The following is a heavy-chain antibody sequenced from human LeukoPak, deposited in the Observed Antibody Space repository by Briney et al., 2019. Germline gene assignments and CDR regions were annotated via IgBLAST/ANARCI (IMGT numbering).Heavy chain of an antibody. CDR1: RFTFSNYW. D-gene: IGHD3-22*01. CDR2: INQDGSEK. CDR3: ARKLYYYDSGGSAGYAGWFDP. Sequence: PGGSLRLSCAVSRFTFSNYWMSWVRRAPGKGLEWVANINQDGSEKYYVDSVKGRFSISGDNAKNALYLQMNSLRAEDTAVYYCARKLYYYDSGGSAGYAGWFDPWGQGTLVTVSS. V-gene: IGHV3-7*05. J-gene: IGHJ5*02.